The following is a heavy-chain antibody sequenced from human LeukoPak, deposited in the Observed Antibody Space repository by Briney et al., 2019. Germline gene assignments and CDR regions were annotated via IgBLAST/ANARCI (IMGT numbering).Heavy chain of an antibody. J-gene: IGHJ4*02. CDR3: APSKRGLAPYVFDY. V-gene: IGHV4-38-2*01. CDR2: IYHSGSA. Sequence: SETLSLTXAVSHYSISSGYSWGWIRQPPEKGLEWIGSIYHSGSASYNPSLKSRVTMSVDASKNQFSLRLSSVTAADTAVYYCAPSKRGLAPYVFDYWGQRTLVTVSS. D-gene: IGHD3-16*01. CDR1: HYSISSGYS.